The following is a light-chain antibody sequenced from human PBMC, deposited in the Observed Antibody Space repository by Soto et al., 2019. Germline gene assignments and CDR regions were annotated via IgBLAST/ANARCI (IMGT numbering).Light chain of an antibody. V-gene: IGKV3-20*01. Sequence: EIGMTQSPGTLPLSPGERATLSCRASLSVSSSYLAWYQQKPGQAPRLLIYGASSRATGIPDRFSGSGSATDFTLTISRLEPEDCAVYYCQQYGSSPPTWTFGQGTKVEIK. CDR2: GAS. J-gene: IGKJ1*01. CDR1: LSVSSSY. CDR3: QQYGSSPPTWT.